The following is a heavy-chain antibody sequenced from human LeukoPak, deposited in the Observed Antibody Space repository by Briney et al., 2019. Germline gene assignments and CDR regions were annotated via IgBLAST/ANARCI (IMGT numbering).Heavy chain of an antibody. CDR1: GCTFSDYY. CDR3: ARARFSSSWYVPYFDY. CDR2: IKPNSGGT. J-gene: IGHJ4*02. Sequence: ASVKVSCKASGCTFSDYYMYWVRQAPGQGLEWMGWIKPNSGGTNYAQKFQGRVTMTRDTSINTAYMELSGLRFDDTAVYYCARARFSSSWYVPYFDYWGQGILVTVSS. V-gene: IGHV1-2*02. D-gene: IGHD6-13*01.